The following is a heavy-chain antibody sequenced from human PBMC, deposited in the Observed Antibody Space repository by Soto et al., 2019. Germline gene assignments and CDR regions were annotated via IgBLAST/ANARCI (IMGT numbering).Heavy chain of an antibody. D-gene: IGHD3-16*02. Sequence: SETLSLTCAVYGGSFSGYYWSWIRQPPGKGLEWIGEINHSGSTNYNPSLKSRVTISVDTSKNQFSLKLSSVTAADTAVYYCARGAFPYYDYVWGSYRYAFDIWGQGTMVTVSS. CDR3: ARGAFPYYDYVWGSYRYAFDI. J-gene: IGHJ3*02. CDR2: INHSGST. CDR1: GGSFSGYY. V-gene: IGHV4-34*01.